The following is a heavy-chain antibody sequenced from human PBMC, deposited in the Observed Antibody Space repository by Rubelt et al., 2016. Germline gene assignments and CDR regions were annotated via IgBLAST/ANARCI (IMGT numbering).Heavy chain of an antibody. CDR3: ARDWRVYGDYGRFQH. CDR2: IKQDGREK. J-gene: IGHJ1*01. Sequence: EVQLVESGGGLVQPGGSLRLSCAASGFTFSSSWMSWVRQAPGKGLEWVANIKQDGREKYYVDSVKGGFNISRDNAKNTLYLQMNILRAEDTALYRCARDWRVYGDYGRFQHWGQGTLVTVSS. D-gene: IGHD4-17*01. CDR1: GFTFSSSW. V-gene: IGHV3-7*01.